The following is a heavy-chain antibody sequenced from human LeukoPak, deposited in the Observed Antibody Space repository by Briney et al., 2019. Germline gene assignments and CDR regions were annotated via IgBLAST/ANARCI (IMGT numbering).Heavy chain of an antibody. CDR3: ARRSGIAVAEAFDY. CDR1: GFTFSSYS. Sequence: GGSLRLSCAASGFTFSSYSMNWVRQAPGKGLEWVSSISSSSSYIYYADSVKGRFTISRDNAKNSLYLQMNSLRAEDTAVYYCARRSGIAVAEAFDYWGQGTLVTVSS. CDR2: ISSSSSYI. D-gene: IGHD6-19*01. J-gene: IGHJ4*02. V-gene: IGHV3-21*01.